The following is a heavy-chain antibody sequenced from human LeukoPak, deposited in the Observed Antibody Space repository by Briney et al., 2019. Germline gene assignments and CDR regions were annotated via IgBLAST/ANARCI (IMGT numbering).Heavy chain of an antibody. CDR1: GYTFTSYD. J-gene: IGHJ4*02. CDR2: INPNSGGT. Sequence: ASVKVSCKASGYTFTSYDINWVRQATGQGLEWMGRINPNSGGTNYAQRFQGRVTMTRDTSIGTAYMELSSLTSDDTAVFYCARIFSKSGFYYFDYWGPGTLVIVSS. V-gene: IGHV1-2*06. D-gene: IGHD3-3*01. CDR3: ARIFSKSGFYYFDY.